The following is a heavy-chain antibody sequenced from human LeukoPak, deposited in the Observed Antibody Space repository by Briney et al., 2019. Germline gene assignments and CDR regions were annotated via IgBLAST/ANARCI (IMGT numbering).Heavy chain of an antibody. J-gene: IGHJ6*03. CDR2: ISGSGGST. CDR3: ARAYSESYGLGYYYMDV. CDR1: GFTFSSYA. V-gene: IGHV3-23*01. Sequence: GGSLRLSCAASGFTFSSYAMSWVRQAPGKGLEWVSAISGSGGSTYYADSVKGRFTISRDNSKNTLYLQMNSLRAEDTAVYYCARAYSESYGLGYYYMDVWGKGTTVTVSS. D-gene: IGHD1-26*01.